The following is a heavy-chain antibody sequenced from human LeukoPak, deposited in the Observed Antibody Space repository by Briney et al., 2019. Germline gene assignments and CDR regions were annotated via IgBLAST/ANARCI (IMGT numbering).Heavy chain of an antibody. CDR2: ISGSGGST. Sequence: PGGSLRLSCAASGFTFSSYAMSWVRQAPGKGLEWVSAISGSGGSTYYADSVKGRFTISRDNSKNTLYLQMNSLRAEDTAVYYCTTDLSGYTTGWFDPWGQGTLVTVSS. CDR3: TTDLSGYTTGWFDP. V-gene: IGHV3-23*01. D-gene: IGHD5-12*01. CDR1: GFTFSSYA. J-gene: IGHJ5*02.